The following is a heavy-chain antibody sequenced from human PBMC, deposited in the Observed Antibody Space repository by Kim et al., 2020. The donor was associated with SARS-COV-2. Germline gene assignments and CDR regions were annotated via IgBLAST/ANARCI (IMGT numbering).Heavy chain of an antibody. D-gene: IGHD6-13*01. CDR2: IYYTGNT. CDR1: GASISSYY. J-gene: IGHJ4*02. V-gene: IGHV4-59*08. Sequence: SETLSLTCTVSGASISSYYWSWIRQPPGKGLEWIGFIYYTGNTNYNPSLKSRVTILVDTSKNQFLLRLSSVTAADTAVYYCANFQGGNSSSWYTIDSWGQGTRVTVSS. CDR3: ANFQGGNSSSWYTIDS.